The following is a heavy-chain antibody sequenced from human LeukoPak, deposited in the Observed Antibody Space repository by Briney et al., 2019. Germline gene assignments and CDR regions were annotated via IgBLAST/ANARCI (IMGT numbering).Heavy chain of an antibody. V-gene: IGHV3-21*01. CDR1: GFTFSSYS. Sequence: GGSLRLSCAASGFTFSSYSMNWVRQAPGKGLEWVSSISSSSYIYYADSVKGRFTISRDNAKNSLYLQMSSLRAEDTAVYYCARAHSSSWYSRWFDPWGQGTLVTVSS. J-gene: IGHJ5*02. CDR2: ISSSSYI. D-gene: IGHD6-13*01. CDR3: ARAHSSSWYSRWFDP.